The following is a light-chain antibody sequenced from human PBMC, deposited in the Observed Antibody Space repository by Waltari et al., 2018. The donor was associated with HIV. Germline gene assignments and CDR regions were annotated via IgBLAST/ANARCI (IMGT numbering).Light chain of an antibody. J-gene: IGKJ2*01. CDR3: QQYNNWPQT. CDR2: GAS. V-gene: IGKV3-15*01. CDR1: QSVSSN. Sequence: EIVMTQSPATLSVSPGARATLSCRASQSVSSNLAWYQQKPGQAPRLLIYGASTRATGIPARFSGSGSGTEFTLTISSLQSEDFAVYYCQQYNNWPQTFGQGTKLEIK.